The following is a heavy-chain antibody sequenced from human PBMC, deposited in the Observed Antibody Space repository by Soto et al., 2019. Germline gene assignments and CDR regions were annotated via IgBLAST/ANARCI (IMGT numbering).Heavy chain of an antibody. D-gene: IGHD2-2*01. J-gene: IGHJ6*02. CDR2: IIPIFGTA. V-gene: IGHV1-69*01. Sequence: QVQLVQSGAEVKKPGSSVKVSCKASGGTFSSYAISWVRQAPGQGLEWMGGIIPIFGTANYAQKFQGRVRITADESTSTAYMELSSLRSEDTAVYYCARGDIVVGPGAIEKVYGMDVWGQGTTVTVSS. CDR1: GGTFSSYA. CDR3: ARGDIVVGPGAIEKVYGMDV.